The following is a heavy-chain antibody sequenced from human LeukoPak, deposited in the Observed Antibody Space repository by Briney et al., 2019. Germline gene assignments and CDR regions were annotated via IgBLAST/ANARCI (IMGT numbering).Heavy chain of an antibody. Sequence: PSETLSLAHSVSRGSVALGTYYSSWIRQPPGKGLEWIGHIYKGGTTNYNPSLKRRVTISLDTSKNQFSLKLTSVTAADTAVYYCARSVGASRRFDYWGQGSLVTVSS. CDR1: RGSVALGTYY. CDR3: ARSVGASRRFDY. J-gene: IGHJ4*02. D-gene: IGHD1-26*01. V-gene: IGHV4-61*01. CDR2: IYKGGTT.